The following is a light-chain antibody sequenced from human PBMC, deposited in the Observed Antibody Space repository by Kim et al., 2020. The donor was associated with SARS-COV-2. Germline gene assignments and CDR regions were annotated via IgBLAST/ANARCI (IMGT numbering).Light chain of an antibody. Sequence: SYELTQPPSVSVAPGKTATITCAGNNIGSKSVHWYQQKPGLAPVMVISYDSDRPSGIPERFSGSNSGYTATLTISRVEAGDEADYYCQVWDSSGDHPVVFCGGTQLTVL. J-gene: IGLJ2*01. CDR3: QVWDSSGDHPVV. CDR1: NIGSKS. V-gene: IGLV3-21*01. CDR2: YDS.